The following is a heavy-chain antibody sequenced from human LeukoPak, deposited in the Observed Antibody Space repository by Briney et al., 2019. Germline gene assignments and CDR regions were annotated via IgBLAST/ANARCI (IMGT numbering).Heavy chain of an antibody. CDR1: GFTFSSYG. CDR3: AKDQAYCGGDCYSDY. CDR2: ISGSGGST. Sequence: GGSLRLSCAASGFTFSSYGMGWVRQAPGKGLEWVSAISGSGGSTYYADSVKGRFTISRDNSKNTLYLQMNSLRAEDTAVYYCAKDQAYCGGDCYSDYWGQGTLVTVSS. J-gene: IGHJ4*02. D-gene: IGHD2-21*02. V-gene: IGHV3-23*01.